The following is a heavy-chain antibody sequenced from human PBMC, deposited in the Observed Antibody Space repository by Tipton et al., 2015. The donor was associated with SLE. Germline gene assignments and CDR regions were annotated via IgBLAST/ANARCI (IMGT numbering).Heavy chain of an antibody. J-gene: IGHJ4*02. CDR1: GFSVRTY. V-gene: IGHV3-66*02. Sequence: QLVQSGGGLVQPGGFLTLSCAASGFSVRTYMNWVRQAPGRPLEWVAVIYTDGTIYYADSVRGRFTISRDTSKNTLHLQMNSLRTEDMAVYYCASITLMVTGEYWGQGTLVTVSS. CDR2: IYTDGTI. CDR3: ASITLMVTGEY. D-gene: IGHD3-22*01.